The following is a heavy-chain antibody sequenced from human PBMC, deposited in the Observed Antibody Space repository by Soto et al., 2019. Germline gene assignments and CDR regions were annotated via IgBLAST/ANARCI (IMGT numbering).Heavy chain of an antibody. CDR1: GYTLTTFF. J-gene: IGHJ6*02. V-gene: IGHV1-46*01. CDR2: INPGYPAGRST. Sequence: QVQLVQSGAEVKKPGASVKVSCKASGYTLTTFFMHWVRQAPGQGLEWMGVINPGYPAGRSTTDARKFQGSGDMTTDTSKRTIYMELGGVRADDTGVYYCGREAIVAGATSGMDVWGQGTTVTVSS. CDR3: GREAIVAGATSGMDV. D-gene: IGHD1-26*01.